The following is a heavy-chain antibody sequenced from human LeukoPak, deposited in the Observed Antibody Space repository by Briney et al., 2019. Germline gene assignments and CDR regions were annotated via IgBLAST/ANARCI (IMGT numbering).Heavy chain of an antibody. J-gene: IGHJ4*02. CDR3: ASYYYDSSGYSYYFDY. CDR2: IYHSGST. D-gene: IGHD3-22*01. V-gene: IGHV4-38-2*02. CDR1: GYSISSGYY. Sequence: SETLSLTCTVSGYSISSGYYWGWIRQPPGKGLEWIGSIYHSGSTYYNPSLKSRVTISVDTSKNQFSLKLSSVTAADTAVYYCASYYYDSSGYSYYFDYWGQGTLVTVSS.